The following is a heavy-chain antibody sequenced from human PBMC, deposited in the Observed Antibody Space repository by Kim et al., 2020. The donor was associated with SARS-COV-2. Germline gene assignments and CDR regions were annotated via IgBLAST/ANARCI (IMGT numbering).Heavy chain of an antibody. CDR3: AKMGRFWYYFDY. V-gene: IGHV3-23*01. J-gene: IGHJ4*02. D-gene: IGHD2-8*02. Sequence: YYADSVKGRCTISRDNSKNTLYLQMNSLRAEDTAVYYCAKMGRFWYYFDYWGQGTLVTVSS.